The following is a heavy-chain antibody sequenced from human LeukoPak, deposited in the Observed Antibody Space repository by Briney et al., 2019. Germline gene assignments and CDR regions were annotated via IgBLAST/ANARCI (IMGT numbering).Heavy chain of an antibody. V-gene: IGHV1-69*13. Sequence: SVKVSCKASGGTFSSYAISWVRQAPGQGLEWMGGIIPIFGTANYAQKFQGRVTITADESTSTAYMELSSLRSEDTAVYYCARLPFSSGPYYYYYYGMDVWGQGTTVTVSS. CDR1: GGTFSSYA. J-gene: IGHJ6*02. CDR3: ARLPFSSGPYYYYYYGMDV. D-gene: IGHD6-19*01. CDR2: IIPIFGTA.